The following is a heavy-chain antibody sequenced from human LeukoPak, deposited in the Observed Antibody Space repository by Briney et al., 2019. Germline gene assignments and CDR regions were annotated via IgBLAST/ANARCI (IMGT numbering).Heavy chain of an antibody. J-gene: IGHJ4*02. CDR3: ATPTPPRQWRLDD. Sequence: PGGSLRLSCAASGFPFSTYWMIWLRQPPGKGLEWVANIKYDGSEQNYGDSVKGRFTISRDNSKNTLYLQMNSLRAEDTAVYYCATPTPPRQWRLDDWGQGTLVTVSS. D-gene: IGHD6-19*01. CDR1: GFPFSTYW. CDR2: IKYDGSEQ. V-gene: IGHV3-7*05.